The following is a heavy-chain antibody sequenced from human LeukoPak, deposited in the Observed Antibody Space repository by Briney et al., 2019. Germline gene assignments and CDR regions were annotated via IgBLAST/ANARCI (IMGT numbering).Heavy chain of an antibody. Sequence: GGSCYSPVRPLPSSSVIMRCTGSAGLQGRAESGFSTAMYYADSVKGRFTISRDNTKNTVFLQMNSLRVDDTALYFCARSVPEPRAGMGPLDYWGQGTPVTVSS. CDR1: PSSSVIM. J-gene: IGHJ4*02. D-gene: IGHD1-1*01. CDR2: TAM. CDR3: ARSVPEPRAGMGPLDY. V-gene: IGHV3-69-1*02.